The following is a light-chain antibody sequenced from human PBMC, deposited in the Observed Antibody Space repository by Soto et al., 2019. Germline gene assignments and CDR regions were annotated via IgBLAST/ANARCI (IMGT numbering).Light chain of an antibody. CDR3: CSYAGSSTSYV. J-gene: IGLJ1*01. Sequence: ALTQPASVSWSPGHSITISCTGTSSDVGSYNLVSWYQQHPGKAPKLMIYEVSKRPSGVSNRFSGSKSGNTASLTISGFQAEDEADYYCCSYAGSSTSYVFGIGTKVTVL. CDR1: SSDVGSYNL. CDR2: EVS. V-gene: IGLV2-23*02.